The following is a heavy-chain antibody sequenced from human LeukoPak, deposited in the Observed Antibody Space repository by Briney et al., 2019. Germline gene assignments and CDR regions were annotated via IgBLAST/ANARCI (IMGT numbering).Heavy chain of an antibody. CDR2: IAVGSGNT. V-gene: IGHV1-58*02. CDR3: AKSGSYDNFTPGGY. J-gene: IGHJ4*02. Sequence: SVKVSCKASGFTFTSSSMQWVRQARGQRLEWIGWIAVGSGNTNYAQKFQGRVTITRDMSTSTAYMELSSLRSEDTAVYYCAKSGSYDNFTPGGYWGQGTLVTVSS. CDR1: GFTFTSSS. D-gene: IGHD3-22*01.